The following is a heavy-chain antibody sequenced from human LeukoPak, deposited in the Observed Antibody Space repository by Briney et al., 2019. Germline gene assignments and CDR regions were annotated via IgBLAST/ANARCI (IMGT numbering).Heavy chain of an antibody. CDR3: ARGGRAREGKYYYDSSGLIRKLYYGMDV. CDR2: INHSEST. Sequence: SETLSLTCAVYSGSFSFYYWNWIRQPPGKGLERMGEINHSESTHSNPTRKIRVTISVDTSKNQFSLKLSSVTAADTAVYYCARGGRAREGKYYYDSSGLIRKLYYGMDVWGQGTTVTVSS. V-gene: IGHV4-34*01. D-gene: IGHD3-22*01. J-gene: IGHJ6*02. CDR1: SGSFSFYY.